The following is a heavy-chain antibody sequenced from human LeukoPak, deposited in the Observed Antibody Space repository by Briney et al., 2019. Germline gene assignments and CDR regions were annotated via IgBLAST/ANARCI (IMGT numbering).Heavy chain of an antibody. D-gene: IGHD2-2*01. J-gene: IGHJ6*02. CDR3: VRPDVVVITAATYYYGMDV. CDR2: IYYTGST. V-gene: IGHV4-59*08. CDR1: GGSISSYY. Sequence: SETLSLTCTVSGGSISSYYWSWIRQPPGKGLEWIGYIYYTGSTNYRPSLKSRVTISVDTSRNQFSLKLSSVTAADTAVYYCVRPDVVVITAATYYYGMDVWGRGTTVTVSS.